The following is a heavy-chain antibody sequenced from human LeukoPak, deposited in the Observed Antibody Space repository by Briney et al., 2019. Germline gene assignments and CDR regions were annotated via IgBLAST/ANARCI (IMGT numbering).Heavy chain of an antibody. D-gene: IGHD2-15*01. CDR1: GGSFSGYY. J-gene: IGHJ4*02. Sequence: SETLSLTCAVYGGSFSGYYWSWIRQPPGKGLEWIGEINHSGSTNYNPSLKSRVTISVDTSKNQFSLKVGSVTAADTAVYYCARKGGVGRGGPRMLGYCSGGSCYADYWGQGTLVTVSS. CDR2: INHSGST. V-gene: IGHV4-34*01. CDR3: ARKGGVGRGGPRMLGYCSGGSCYADY.